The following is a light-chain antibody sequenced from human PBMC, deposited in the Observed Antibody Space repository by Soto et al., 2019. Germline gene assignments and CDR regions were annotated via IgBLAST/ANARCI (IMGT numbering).Light chain of an antibody. CDR1: GSNIGLGYD. J-gene: IGLJ2*01. CDR3: QSFDSSLSAVV. CDR2: GNT. V-gene: IGLV1-40*01. Sequence: QSVLTQPPSVSWAPGQRVTISCTGSGSNIGLGYDVHWYQQVPGTAPKLLIYGNTNRPSGVPDRFSGSKSGTSASLAITGLQAEDEADYFCQSFDSSLSAVVFGGGTKLTVL.